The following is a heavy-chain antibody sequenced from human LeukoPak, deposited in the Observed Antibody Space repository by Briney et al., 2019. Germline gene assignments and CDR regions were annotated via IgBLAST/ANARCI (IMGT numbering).Heavy chain of an antibody. Sequence: SETLSLTCSVSGGSISSSSHYWGWIRQPPGKGLEWIGSVSNSGSTYYTPSLKSRVSISVDMSKNQFSLKLSSVTAADTAIYYCARTEYSWNYNYWGQGILVTVSS. J-gene: IGHJ4*02. V-gene: IGHV4-39*01. CDR2: VSNSGST. CDR1: GGSISSSSHY. CDR3: ARTEYSWNYNY. D-gene: IGHD1-7*01.